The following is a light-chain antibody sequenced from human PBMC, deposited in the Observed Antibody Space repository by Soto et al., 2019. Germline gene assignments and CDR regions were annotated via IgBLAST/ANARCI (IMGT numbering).Light chain of an antibody. J-gene: IGLJ1*01. CDR2: DVT. Sequence: QSALTQSPSASGSPGQSVTISCTGTSSDLGGYNSVSWYQQHPGKAPKVMIYDVTKRPSGVPDRFSGSKSGNTASLTVSALQAEDEADYYCSSYTDRKHLVFGTGTKLTVL. V-gene: IGLV2-8*01. CDR1: SSDLGGYNS. CDR3: SSYTDRKHLV.